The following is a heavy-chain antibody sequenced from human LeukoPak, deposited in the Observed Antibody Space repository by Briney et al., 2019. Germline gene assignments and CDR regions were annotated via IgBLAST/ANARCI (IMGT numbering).Heavy chain of an antibody. CDR1: GYTYSSHA. J-gene: IGHJ4*02. V-gene: IGHV1-3*01. Sequence: GTSENVSSKSPGYTYSSHAIDWVRQAPGQSLQWIGWIHGRSGHTEYSQTFRGRVTLTRETSPTTVYMDLSSLKSEDTALYFCARGNYGYLDSWGQGTLVTVSP. CDR3: ARGNYGYLDS. D-gene: IGHD3-10*01. CDR2: IHGRSGHT.